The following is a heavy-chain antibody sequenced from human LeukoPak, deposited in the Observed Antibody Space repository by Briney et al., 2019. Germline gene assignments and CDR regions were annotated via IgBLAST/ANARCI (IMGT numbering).Heavy chain of an antibody. CDR3: TRDWRDSSGNSKRAFDI. V-gene: IGHV3-49*03. Sequence: GGSLRLSCTASGFTFGDYAMSWFRQAPGKGLEWVGFIRRKGQGGTTEYAASVKGRFTSSRDDSKSIAYLQMNSLKTEDTAVYYCTRDWRDSSGNSKRAFDIWGQGTMVTVSS. D-gene: IGHD3-22*01. CDR1: GFTFGDYA. CDR2: IRRKGQGGTT. J-gene: IGHJ3*02.